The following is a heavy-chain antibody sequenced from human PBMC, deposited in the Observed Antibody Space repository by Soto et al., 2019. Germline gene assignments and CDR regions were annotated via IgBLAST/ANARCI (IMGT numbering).Heavy chain of an antibody. V-gene: IGHV3-23*01. CDR1: GFTFSSYA. J-gene: IGHJ6*02. CDR3: AKGGGVTIFGVVITPYYYGMDV. Sequence: EVQLLESGGGLVQPGGSLRLSCAASGFTFSSYAMSWVRQAPGKGLEWVSAISGSGGSTYYADSVKGRFTISRDNSKNTLYLQMNSLRAEDKAVYYCAKGGGVTIFGVVITPYYYGMDVWGQGTTVTVSS. D-gene: IGHD3-3*01. CDR2: ISGSGGST.